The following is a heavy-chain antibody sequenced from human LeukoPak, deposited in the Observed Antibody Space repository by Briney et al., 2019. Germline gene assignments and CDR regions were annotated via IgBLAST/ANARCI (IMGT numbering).Heavy chain of an antibody. CDR3: ARDSGRRGYPVNSFDY. CDR2: IYTSGST. Sequence: SETESPTCTVSGGSISIYYWSWIRQSAGKGLEWIGRIYTSGSTKYNPSLESRVTMSVDASKNQFSLKLSSVTAADTAVYYCARDSGRRGYPVNSFDYWG. D-gene: IGHD3-10*01. J-gene: IGHJ4*01. V-gene: IGHV4-4*07. CDR1: GGSISIYY.